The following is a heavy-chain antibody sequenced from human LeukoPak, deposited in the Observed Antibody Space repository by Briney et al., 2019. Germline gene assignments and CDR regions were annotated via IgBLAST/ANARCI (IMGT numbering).Heavy chain of an antibody. CDR2: INSDGSST. CDR1: GFTFNTHW. J-gene: IGHJ4*02. Sequence: GGSLRLSCAASGFTFNTHWMRWVRQAPGKGLVWVSGINSDGSSTSYADSVKGRFTISRDNAKNTLFLQMNSLRAEDTAVYCCARVAYSYGLLDYWGQGTLVTVSS. D-gene: IGHD2-15*01. CDR3: ARVAYSYGLLDY. V-gene: IGHV3-74*01.